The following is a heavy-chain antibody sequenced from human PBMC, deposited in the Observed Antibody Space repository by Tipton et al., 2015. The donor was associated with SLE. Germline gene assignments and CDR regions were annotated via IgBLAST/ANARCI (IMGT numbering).Heavy chain of an antibody. CDR2: IYYSGST. V-gene: IGHV4-61*01. CDR3: ARTGLTGDFFDY. CDR1: GGSISSGSYY. Sequence: TLSLTCTVSGGSISSGSYYWSWIRQPPGKGLEWIGYIYYSGSTNYNPSLKSRVTISVDTSKNQFSLKLSSVTAADTAVYYCARTGLTGDFFDYWGQGTLVTVSS. J-gene: IGHJ4*02. D-gene: IGHD7-27*01.